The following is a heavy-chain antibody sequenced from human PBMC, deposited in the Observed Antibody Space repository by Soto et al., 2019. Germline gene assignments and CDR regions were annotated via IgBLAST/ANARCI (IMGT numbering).Heavy chain of an antibody. CDR3: ARGGSGYTWFNEF. D-gene: IGHD3-22*01. V-gene: IGHV1-69*13. Sequence: SVKVSCKASGGLFSSYPISWVRQVPGQGLEWMGGIIPVFRKAYYTQRFQGRVTITADESTNTAYMELISLRSEDTAIYYCARGGSGYTWFNEFWGQGTLVTVSS. CDR2: IIPVFRKA. CDR1: GGLFSSYP. J-gene: IGHJ4*02.